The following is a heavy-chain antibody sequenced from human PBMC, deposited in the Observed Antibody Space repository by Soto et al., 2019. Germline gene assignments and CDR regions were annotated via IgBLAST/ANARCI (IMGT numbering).Heavy chain of an antibody. J-gene: IGHJ6*02. CDR3: ARIAAAGTAGDYYYGMDV. CDR2: INHSGST. D-gene: IGHD6-13*01. V-gene: IGHV4-34*01. CDR1: GGSFSVYY. Sequence: ETLSLTCTVYGGSFSVYYWSWIRQPPGKGLEWIGEINHSGSTNYNPSLKSRVTISVDTSKNQFSLKLSSVTAADTAVYYCARIAAAGTAGDYYYGMDVWGQGTTVTV.